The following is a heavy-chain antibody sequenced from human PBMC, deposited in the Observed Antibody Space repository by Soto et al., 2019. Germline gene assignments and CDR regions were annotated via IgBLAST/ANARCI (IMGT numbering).Heavy chain of an antibody. CDR3: AGSPARSMFAS. J-gene: IGHJ6*03. CDR2: IYHTGST. Sequence: SLSLTASASLGSVTGGGYCWSWIRQLPGKGLEWIGYIYHTGSTCYNPSLKSRVTISLDTSKSQCSLKLTSVTAADTAMYSCAGSPARSMFASWGKGSTFPVS. V-gene: IGHV4-31*03. D-gene: IGHD3-10*01. CDR1: LGSVTGGGYC.